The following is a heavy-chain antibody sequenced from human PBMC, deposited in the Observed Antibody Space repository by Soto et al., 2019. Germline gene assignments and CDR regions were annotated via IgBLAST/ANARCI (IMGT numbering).Heavy chain of an antibody. CDR1: GFTFSSYS. Sequence: EVQLVESGGGLVQPGGSLRLSCAASGFTFSSYSMNWVRQAPGKGLEWVSYIISSGSTIYYADSVKARFTISSDNAKNTPYLQMNSLSAEDTAVYYCARDWHYYYDYGMDVWGQGTTVTVSS. CDR2: IISSGSTI. V-gene: IGHV3-48*01. CDR3: ARDWHYYYDYGMDV. J-gene: IGHJ6*02.